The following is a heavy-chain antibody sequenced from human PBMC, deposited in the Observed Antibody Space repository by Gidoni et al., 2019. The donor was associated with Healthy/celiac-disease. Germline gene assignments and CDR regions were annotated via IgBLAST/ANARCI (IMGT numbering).Heavy chain of an antibody. Sequence: QVQLVQSGAEVKKPGASVKVSCKASGCTFTSYYMHWVRQAPGQGLEWMGIINPSGGSTSYAQKFQGRVTMTRDTSTSTVYMELSSLRSEDTAVYYCARDHRCSGGSCYPAPDAFDIWGQGIMVTVSS. V-gene: IGHV1-46*01. CDR3: ARDHRCSGGSCYPAPDAFDI. CDR2: INPSGGST. J-gene: IGHJ3*02. D-gene: IGHD2-15*01. CDR1: GCTFTSYY.